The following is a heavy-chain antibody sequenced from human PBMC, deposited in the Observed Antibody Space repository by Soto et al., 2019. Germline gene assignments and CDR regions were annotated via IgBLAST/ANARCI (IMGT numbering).Heavy chain of an antibody. Sequence: SLRLSCAASGFTCDDYAMHWVRQDPGKGLEWVSGISWNSGSIGYADSVKGRFTISRDSAKNSLYLQMNSLRAEDTALYYCAKSRLTIFGVVPNPMDVWGKGTTVTVSS. V-gene: IGHV3-9*01. CDR3: AKSRLTIFGVVPNPMDV. CDR1: GFTCDDYA. J-gene: IGHJ6*03. D-gene: IGHD3-3*01. CDR2: ISWNSGSI.